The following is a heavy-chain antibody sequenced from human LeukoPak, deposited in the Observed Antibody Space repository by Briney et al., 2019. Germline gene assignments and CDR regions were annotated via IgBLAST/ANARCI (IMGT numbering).Heavy chain of an antibody. CDR1: GGSISSYY. D-gene: IGHD3-22*01. J-gene: IGHJ4*02. Sequence: ETLSLTCTVSGGSISSYYWSWVRQAPGKGLEWVSAISGSGGSTYYADSVKGRFTISRDNSKNTLYLQMNSLRAEDTAVYYCAPHYYDSSGYYPVWGQGTLVTVSS. CDR3: APHYYDSSGYYPV. V-gene: IGHV3-23*01. CDR2: ISGSGGST.